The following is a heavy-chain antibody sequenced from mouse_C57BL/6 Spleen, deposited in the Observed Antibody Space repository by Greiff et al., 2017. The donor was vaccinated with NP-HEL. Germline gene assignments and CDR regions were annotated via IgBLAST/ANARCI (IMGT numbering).Heavy chain of an antibody. D-gene: IGHD3-2*02. J-gene: IGHJ3*01. CDR2: IYPGSGNT. V-gene: IGHV1-76*01. Sequence: VQLQQSGAELVRPGASVKLSCKASGYTFTDYYINWVKQRPGQGLEWIARIYPGSGNTYYNEKFKGKATLTAEKSSSTAYMQLSSLTSEDSAVYFCAREGRDSSGYVAWFAYWGQGTLVTVSA. CDR3: AREGRDSSGYVAWFAY. CDR1: GYTFTDYY.